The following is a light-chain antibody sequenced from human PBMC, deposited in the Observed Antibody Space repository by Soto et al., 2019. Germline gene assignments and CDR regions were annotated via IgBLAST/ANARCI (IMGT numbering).Light chain of an antibody. CDR2: GAS. CDR1: RSVSISY. CDR3: QQYGSSPPIT. Sequence: IVLTQSPGTLSLSPGERATLSCRASRSVSISYLAWYQQKPGQAPRLLIYGASSRATGIPDRFSGSGSGTDFTLTISRLEPEDFAVYYCQQYGSSPPITFGQGTRLEIK. J-gene: IGKJ5*01. V-gene: IGKV3-20*01.